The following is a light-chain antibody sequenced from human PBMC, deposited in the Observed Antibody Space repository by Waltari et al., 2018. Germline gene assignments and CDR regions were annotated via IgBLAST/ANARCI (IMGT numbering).Light chain of an antibody. CDR2: VAS. Sequence: DIQLTQSPSSLSASVGDRVTITCRASQDISNYLARYQQKPGKVPKLLIYVASVLQSGVPSRFSGSGSGTEFTLTISSLQPDDVATYYCFGLTFGGGTKVDIK. J-gene: IGKJ4*01. V-gene: IGKV1-27*01. CDR1: QDISNY. CDR3: FGLT.